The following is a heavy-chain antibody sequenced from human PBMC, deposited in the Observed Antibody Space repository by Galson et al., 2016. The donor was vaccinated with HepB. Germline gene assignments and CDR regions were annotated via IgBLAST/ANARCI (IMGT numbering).Heavy chain of an antibody. CDR1: GYTFNRSP. D-gene: IGHD3-10*01. CDR3: TRGGGSGTVY. CDR2: INTRTGNS. V-gene: IGHV7-4-1*02. J-gene: IGHJ4*02. Sequence: QSGAEVKKPGESLKISCKASGYTFNRSPLSWVRQAPGQRLEWMGWINTRTGNSTYARDFTGRFVFSLDTSVSTLYLQINTLKPEDTGVYYCTRGGGSGTVYWGQGTLVTVSS.